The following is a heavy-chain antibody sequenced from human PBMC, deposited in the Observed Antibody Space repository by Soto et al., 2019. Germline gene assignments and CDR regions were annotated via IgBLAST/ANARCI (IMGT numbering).Heavy chain of an antibody. CDR3: ARDDYGDYFDY. CDR1: GGTFSSYT. Sequence: QVQLVQSGAEVKKPGSSVKVSCKASGGTFSSYTISWVRHAPGQGLEWMGRIIPILGIANYAQKFQGRVTITADKSTSTAYMELSSLRSEDTAVYYCARDDYGDYFDYWGQGTLVTVSS. V-gene: IGHV1-69*08. J-gene: IGHJ4*02. D-gene: IGHD4-17*01. CDR2: IIPILGIA.